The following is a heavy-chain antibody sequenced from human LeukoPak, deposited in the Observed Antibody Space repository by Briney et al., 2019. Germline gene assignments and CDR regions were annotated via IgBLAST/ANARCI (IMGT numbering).Heavy chain of an antibody. CDR3: ARVHPAYYYDSSGPKNWFDP. Sequence: SETLSLTCTVSGGSISSSSYYWGWIRQPPGKGLEWIGSIYYSGSTYYNPSLKSRVTTSVDTSKNQFSLKLSSVTAADTAVYYCARVHPAYYYDSSGPKNWFDPWGQGTLVTVSS. CDR1: GGSISSSSYY. CDR2: IYYSGST. J-gene: IGHJ5*02. D-gene: IGHD3-22*01. V-gene: IGHV4-39*07.